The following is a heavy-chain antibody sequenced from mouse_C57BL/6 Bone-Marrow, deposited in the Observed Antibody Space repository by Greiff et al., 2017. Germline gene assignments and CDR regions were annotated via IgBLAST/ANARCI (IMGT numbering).Heavy chain of an antibody. CDR1: GYTFTSYW. CDR3: ARGGWLLQFAY. Sequence: VQLQQPGAELVKPGASVKLSCKASGYTFTSYWMHWVKQRPGQGLEWIGMIHPNSSSTNYNEKFKSKATLTVDKSSRTAYMQLSSLTSEDSAVYYCARGGWLLQFAYWGQGTLVTVSA. V-gene: IGHV1-64*01. D-gene: IGHD2-3*01. CDR2: IHPNSSST. J-gene: IGHJ3*01.